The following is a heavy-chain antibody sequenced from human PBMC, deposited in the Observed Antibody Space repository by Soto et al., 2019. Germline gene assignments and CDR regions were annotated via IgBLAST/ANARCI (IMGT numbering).Heavy chain of an antibody. J-gene: IGHJ3*02. CDR2: KWYDGSNK. CDR3: ARSGSSSGTDAFDI. Sequence: GGSLRLSCAASGFTFSSYGMHWVRQAPGKGLEWVAVKWYDGSNKYYADSVKGRFTISRDNSKNTLYLQMNSLRAEDTAVYYCARSGSSSGTDAFDIWGQGTMVTVSS. V-gene: IGHV3-33*01. D-gene: IGHD6-6*01. CDR1: GFTFSSYG.